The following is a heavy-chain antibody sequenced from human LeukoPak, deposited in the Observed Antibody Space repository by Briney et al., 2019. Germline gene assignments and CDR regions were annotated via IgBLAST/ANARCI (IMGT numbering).Heavy chain of an antibody. D-gene: IGHD4-17*01. CDR2: INHSGST. J-gene: IGHJ4*02. CDR1: GGSFSVYY. V-gene: IGHV4-34*01. CDR3: ARISTVTTTYYFDY. Sequence: AETLSLTCAVYGGSFSVYYWSWIRQPPGKGLEWIGEINHSGSTNYNPSLKSRVTISVDTSKNQFSLKLSSVTAADTAVYYCARISTVTTTYYFDYWGQGTLVTVSS.